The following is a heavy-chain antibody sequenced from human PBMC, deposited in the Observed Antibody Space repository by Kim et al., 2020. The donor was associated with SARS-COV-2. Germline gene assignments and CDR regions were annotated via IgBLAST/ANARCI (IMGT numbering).Heavy chain of an antibody. D-gene: IGHD1-7*01. J-gene: IGHJ4*02. CDR2: INPSGGST. CDR1: GYTFTSYY. V-gene: IGHV1-46*01. Sequence: ASVKVSCKASGYTFTSYYMHWVRQAPGQGLEWMGIINPSGGSTSYAQKFQGRVTMTRDTSTSTVYMELSSLRSEDTAVYYCAKSWFSGITGTTSWDGNFDYWGQGTLVTVSS. CDR3: AKSWFSGITGTTSWDGNFDY.